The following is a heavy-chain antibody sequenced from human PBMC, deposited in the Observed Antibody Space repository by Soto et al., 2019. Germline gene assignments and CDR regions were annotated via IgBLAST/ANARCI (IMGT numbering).Heavy chain of an antibody. V-gene: IGHV3-30-3*01. Sequence: GGSLRLSCAASGFTFSSYAMHWVRQAPGKGLEWVAVISYDGSNKYYADSVKGRFTISRDNSKNTLYLQMNSLRAEDTAVYYCARDRAVQSVATKNYYYYGMDVWGQGTTVTVSS. CDR3: ARDRAVQSVATKNYYYYGMDV. D-gene: IGHD5-12*01. J-gene: IGHJ6*02. CDR1: GFTFSSYA. CDR2: ISYDGSNK.